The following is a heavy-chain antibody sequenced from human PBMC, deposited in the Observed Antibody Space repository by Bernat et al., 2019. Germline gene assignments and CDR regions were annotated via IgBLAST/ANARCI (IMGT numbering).Heavy chain of an antibody. CDR2: ISYDGSNK. CDR3: AKVLTGLRWSTPFDY. J-gene: IGHJ4*02. D-gene: IGHD4-23*01. Sequence: QVQLVESGGGVVQPGRSLRLSCAASGFTFSSYGMHWVRQAPGKGLEWVAVISYDGSNKYYADSVKGRFTISRDDSKNTLYLQMNSLRAEDTAVYYCAKVLTGLRWSTPFDYWGQGTLVTVSS. V-gene: IGHV3-30*18. CDR1: GFTFSSYG.